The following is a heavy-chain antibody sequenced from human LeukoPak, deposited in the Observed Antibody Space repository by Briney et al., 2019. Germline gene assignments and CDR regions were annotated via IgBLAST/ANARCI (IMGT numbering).Heavy chain of an antibody. CDR1: GFTFNNYA. CDR2: ISGSGGST. V-gene: IGHV3-23*01. Sequence: GGSLRLSCAASGFTFNNYAMSGVREAPGRGGEGVSAISGSGGSTYYADSVKGRFTISRDNAKNTVYLQMNSLRAEDTAVYYCAKGNYDILTGYYDYWGQGTLVTVSS. J-gene: IGHJ4*02. D-gene: IGHD3-9*01. CDR3: AKGNYDILTGYYDY.